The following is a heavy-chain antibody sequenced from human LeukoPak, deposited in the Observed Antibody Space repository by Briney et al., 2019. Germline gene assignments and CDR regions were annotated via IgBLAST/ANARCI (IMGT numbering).Heavy chain of an antibody. D-gene: IGHD4-17*01. CDR1: GGSTSSYY. V-gene: IGHV4-4*07. CDR2: IHTSGST. Sequence: KPSETLSLTCTVSGGSTSSYYWSWIRQPAGKGLEWIGRIHTSGSTNYNPSLKSRVTMSVDTSKNQFSLKLTSVTAADTAVYYCARAGDYGDYVGWFDPWGQGTLVTVSS. CDR3: ARAGDYGDYVGWFDP. J-gene: IGHJ5*02.